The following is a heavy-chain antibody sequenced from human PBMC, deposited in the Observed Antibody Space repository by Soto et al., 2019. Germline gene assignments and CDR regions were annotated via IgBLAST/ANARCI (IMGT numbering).Heavy chain of an antibody. CDR1: GFTFGSYW. V-gene: IGHV3-7*03. Sequence: GSLRLSCLASGFTFGSYWMAWVRQTPGKGLEWVTNMNQDGRERYYLDSAKGRFTISRDSAKNSLYLEMNSLRAEDTAVYYCATYCSGTSCYSFDYWGQGTLVTVSS. J-gene: IGHJ4*02. CDR2: MNQDGRER. D-gene: IGHD2-2*01. CDR3: ATYCSGTSCYSFDY.